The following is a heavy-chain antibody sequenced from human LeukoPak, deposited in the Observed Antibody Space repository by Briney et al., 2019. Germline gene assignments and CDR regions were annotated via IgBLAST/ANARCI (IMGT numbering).Heavy chain of an antibody. V-gene: IGHV4-39*01. CDR2: IFYSGST. CDR1: GGSISSSTYY. Sequence: SETLSLTCNVSGGSISSSTYYWGWIRQPPGKGLEWIGSIFYSGSTYYNPSLKSRVTISVDTSKNQFSLKLSSVTAADTAVYYCARGYSSGWYNPPHYWGQGTLVTVSS. D-gene: IGHD6-19*01. J-gene: IGHJ4*02. CDR3: ARGYSSGWYNPPHY.